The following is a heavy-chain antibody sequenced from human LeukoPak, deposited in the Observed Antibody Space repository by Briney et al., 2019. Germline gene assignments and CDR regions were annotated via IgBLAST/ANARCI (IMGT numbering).Heavy chain of an antibody. V-gene: IGHV1-18*01. CDR3: ARDIVVVPAATADNWFDP. D-gene: IGHD2-2*01. Sequence: ASVKVSCKASGYTFTSYGISWVRQAPGQGLEWMGWISAYNGNTNYAQKLQGRVTMTTDTSTSTAYMELRSLRSGDTAVYYCARDIVVVPAATADNWFDPWGQGTLVTVSS. CDR1: GYTFTSYG. J-gene: IGHJ5*02. CDR2: ISAYNGNT.